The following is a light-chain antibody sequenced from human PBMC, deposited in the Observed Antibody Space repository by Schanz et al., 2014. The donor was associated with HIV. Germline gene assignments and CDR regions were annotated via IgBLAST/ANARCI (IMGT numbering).Light chain of an antibody. J-gene: IGKJ1*01. CDR3: QQYGSSSWT. V-gene: IGKV3-20*01. Sequence: EIVLTQSPGTLSLSPGERATLSCRASQSVSSSYFAWYQQKPGQAPRLLIYGASSRATGIPDRFSGSGSGTDFTLTISRLEPEDFAVYYCQQYGSSSWTFGQGTKVGIE. CDR1: QSVSSSY. CDR2: GAS.